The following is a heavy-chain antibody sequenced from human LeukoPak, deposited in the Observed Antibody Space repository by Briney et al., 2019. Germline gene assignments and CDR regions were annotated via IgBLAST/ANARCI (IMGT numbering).Heavy chain of an antibody. CDR2: MKSKSDGGKI. D-gene: IGHD1-26*01. V-gene: IGHV3-15*01. Sequence: GGSLRLSCAASTFTFSNAWMNWVRQAPGKGLEWVGRMKSKSDGGKIDYAAPVKGRCTISRDDSENTLYLEMNSLKTEDTAVYYCTTERAGSFPYWGQGTLVTVSS. J-gene: IGHJ4*02. CDR3: TTERAGSFPY. CDR1: TFTFSNAW.